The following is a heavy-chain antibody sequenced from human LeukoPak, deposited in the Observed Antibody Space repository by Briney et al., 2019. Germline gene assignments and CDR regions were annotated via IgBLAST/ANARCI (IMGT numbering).Heavy chain of an antibody. CDR1: EFMFSKYA. V-gene: IGHV3-23*01. Sequence: SGGSLRLSCTASEFMFSKYAMSWVRQAPGKGLEWVSAVSASADSTYYADSVKGRFTISRDNAKNSLYLQMNSLRAEDTAVYYCARVSYHYGDWGAEIFDYWGQGTLVTVSS. D-gene: IGHD4-17*01. CDR2: VSASADST. CDR3: ARVSYHYGDWGAEIFDY. J-gene: IGHJ4*02.